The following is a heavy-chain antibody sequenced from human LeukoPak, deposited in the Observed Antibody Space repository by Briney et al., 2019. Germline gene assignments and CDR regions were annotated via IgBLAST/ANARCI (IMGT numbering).Heavy chain of an antibody. D-gene: IGHD3-10*01. J-gene: IGHJ4*02. Sequence: PSETLSLTCAVYGGSLSGYYWSWIRQPPGKGLGWIGEINHSGSTNYNPSLKSRVTISVDTSKNQFSLKLSSVTAADTAVYYCARGQRTMVRGVIPYWGQGTLVTVSS. V-gene: IGHV4-34*01. CDR1: GGSLSGYY. CDR3: ARGQRTMVRGVIPY. CDR2: INHSGST.